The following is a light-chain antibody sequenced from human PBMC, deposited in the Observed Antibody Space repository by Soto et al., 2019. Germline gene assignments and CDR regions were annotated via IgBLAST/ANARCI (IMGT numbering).Light chain of an antibody. CDR3: ATWDDTLRGYV. CDR2: RNN. J-gene: IGLJ1*01. Sequence: QSVLTQPPSASGTPGQRVSISCSGSTSNIGNHYVFWYQHLPGTAPKLLIFRNNQRPSGAPDRFSGSGSGTSASLAISGLRSEDEADYYCATWDDTLRGYVFGTGTKVTVL. V-gene: IGLV1-47*01. CDR1: TSNIGNHY.